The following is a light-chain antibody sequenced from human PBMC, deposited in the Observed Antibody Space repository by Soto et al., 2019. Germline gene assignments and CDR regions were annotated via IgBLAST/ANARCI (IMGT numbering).Light chain of an antibody. CDR1: QSVRTK. CDR2: GAS. Sequence: EIVMTQAPDTLYVTPGEGATLSCRVSQSVRTKFASYHQQARQPPRLLIYGASTSATGIPARFSGSGSGTEFTLTISSLQSADFAVYYCQQYNSCPPITFGQGTRLEI. V-gene: IGKV3-15*01. J-gene: IGKJ5*01. CDR3: QQYNSCPPIT.